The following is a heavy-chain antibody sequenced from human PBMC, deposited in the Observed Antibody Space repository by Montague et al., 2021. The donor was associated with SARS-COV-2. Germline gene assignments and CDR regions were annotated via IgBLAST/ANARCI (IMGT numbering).Heavy chain of an antibody. CDR1: GGSISSSSYY. Sequence: SETLSLTCTVSGGSISSSSYYWGWIRQPPGKGLDWIGSNYYSGSTYYNPSLKSRVTISVDTSKNQFSLKLSSVTAADTAVYYCPRAFTDWRRYYGMDVWGQGTTVTVSS. J-gene: IGHJ6*02. V-gene: IGHV4-39*01. CDR3: PRAFTDWRRYYGMDV. D-gene: IGHD3-9*01. CDR2: NYYSGST.